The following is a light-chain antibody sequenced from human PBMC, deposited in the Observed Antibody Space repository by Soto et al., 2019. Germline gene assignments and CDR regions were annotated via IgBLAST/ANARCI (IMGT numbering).Light chain of an antibody. CDR1: QGVSSS. V-gene: IGKV3-15*01. CDR2: GAS. CDR3: QQYDSYSRT. Sequence: EIAMTQSPATLSVSPGETATLSCRASQGVSSSLAWYQQTPGRAPRLLIYGASTRATGIPTRFSGSGSGTEFTLTISSLQSEDFATYYCQQYDSYSRTFGQGTKVDIK. J-gene: IGKJ1*01.